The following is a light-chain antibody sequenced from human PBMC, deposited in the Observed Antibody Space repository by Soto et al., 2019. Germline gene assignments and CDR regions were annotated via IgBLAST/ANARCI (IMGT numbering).Light chain of an antibody. Sequence: DIQMTQSPSSLSASVGDRVTITCRASQGISNYLAWYQQKPGKVPKLLIYAASTLQSGVPSRFSGSGSGTEFTLTFSSLQPEDVATYYCQKYNSAPPFTFGPGTKVHIK. CDR2: AAS. V-gene: IGKV1-27*01. CDR1: QGISNY. CDR3: QKYNSAPPFT. J-gene: IGKJ3*01.